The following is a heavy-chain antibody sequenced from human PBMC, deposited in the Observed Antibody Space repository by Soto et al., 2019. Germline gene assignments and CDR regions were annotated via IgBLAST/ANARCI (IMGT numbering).Heavy chain of an antibody. CDR3: ARGPRITIFGVVTRNWFDP. Sequence: QVQLVQSGAEVKKPGASVKVSCKASGYTFTSYYMHWVRQAPGQGLEWMGIINPSGGSTSYAQKFQGRVTMTRDTSTSTVYMELSSLRSEDTAVYYCARGPRITIFGVVTRNWFDPWGQGTLVTVSS. CDR1: GYTFTSYY. V-gene: IGHV1-46*03. D-gene: IGHD3-3*01. CDR2: INPSGGST. J-gene: IGHJ5*02.